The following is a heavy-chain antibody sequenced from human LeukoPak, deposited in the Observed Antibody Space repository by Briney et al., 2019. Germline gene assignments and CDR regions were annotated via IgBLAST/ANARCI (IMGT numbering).Heavy chain of an antibody. V-gene: IGHV4-59*01. J-gene: IGHJ6*03. CDR3: TREVGTGFQVNYYYYMDV. Sequence: PSETLSLTCTVSGGSISSDYWSWFRQPPRKGLEWIGYIHFSGSTTYNPSLKSRVTISIDTSKNQFSLNLSSVTAADTAVYYCTREVGTGFQVNYYYYMDVWGKGTTATVSS. CDR2: IHFSGST. CDR1: GGSISSDY. D-gene: IGHD2-2*01.